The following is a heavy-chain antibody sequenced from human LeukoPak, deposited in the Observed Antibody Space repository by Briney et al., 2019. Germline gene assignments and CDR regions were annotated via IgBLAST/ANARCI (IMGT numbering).Heavy chain of an antibody. CDR1: GFTFSSYS. CDR3: ARDFWSGYFPFDY. J-gene: IGHJ4*02. V-gene: IGHV3-21*01. D-gene: IGHD3-3*01. Sequence: PGGSLRLSCAASGFTFSSYSVNWVRQAPGKGLEWVSSISSSSSYIYYADSVKGRFTISRDNAKNSLYLQMNSLRAEDTAVYYCARDFWSGYFPFDYWGQGTLVTVSS. CDR2: ISSSSSYI.